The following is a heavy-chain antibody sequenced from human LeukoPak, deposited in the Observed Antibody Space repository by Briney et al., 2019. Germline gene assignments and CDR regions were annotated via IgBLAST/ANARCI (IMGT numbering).Heavy chain of an antibody. Sequence: GGSLRLSCAASGFTFSNAWLSWVRQAPGKGLEWVGRIKSTTDGGTTDYAAPVKGRFTISRDDSKNTLYLQMNSLKTEDTAVYYCAARFGSGSCAHLDYWGQGTLVTVSS. D-gene: IGHD3-10*01. CDR3: AARFGSGSCAHLDY. J-gene: IGHJ4*02. V-gene: IGHV3-15*01. CDR2: IKSTTDGGTT. CDR1: GFTFSNAW.